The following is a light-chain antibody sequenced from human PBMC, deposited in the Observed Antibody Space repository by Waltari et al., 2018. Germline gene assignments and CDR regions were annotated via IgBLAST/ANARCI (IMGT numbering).Light chain of an antibody. CDR1: QSVFKKYNNRNY. V-gene: IGKV4-1*01. J-gene: IGKJ1*01. Sequence: DIVVTQSPDSLAVSLGERVTMNCKSSQSVFKKYNNRNYLGWFQQKPGRPPKLLIYWASTRESGVPDRFSGSGSGTDFTLTISSLQAEDVAVYYCQQYYDNWTFGQGTKVEIK. CDR2: WAS. CDR3: QQYYDNWT.